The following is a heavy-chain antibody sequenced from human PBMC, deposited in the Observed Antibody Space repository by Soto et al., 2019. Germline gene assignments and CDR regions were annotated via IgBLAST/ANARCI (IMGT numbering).Heavy chain of an antibody. Sequence: ASVKVSCKASGYTFTSHGISWVRQAPGQGLEWMGWISAYNGNTNYAQKLQGRVTMTTDTSTSTAYMELRSLRSDDTAVYYCATQLDLNVHSDYWGQGTLVTVSS. J-gene: IGHJ4*02. CDR2: ISAYNGNT. V-gene: IGHV1-18*01. D-gene: IGHD1-1*01. CDR1: GYTFTSHG. CDR3: ATQLDLNVHSDY.